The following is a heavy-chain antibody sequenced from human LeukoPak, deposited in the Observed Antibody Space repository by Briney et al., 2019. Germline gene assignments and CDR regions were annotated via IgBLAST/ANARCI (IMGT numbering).Heavy chain of an antibody. CDR2: IKQDGSEK. Sequence: PGGSLRLSCAASGLTFSSYWMSWVRQAPGKGLEWVANIKQDGSEKYYVDSVKGRFTISRDNAKNSLYLQMNSLRAEDTAVYYCARDSWTYCGGDCYSYYFDNWGQGTLVTVSS. CDR1: GLTFSSYW. J-gene: IGHJ4*02. D-gene: IGHD2-21*02. V-gene: IGHV3-7*03. CDR3: ARDSWTYCGGDCYSYYFDN.